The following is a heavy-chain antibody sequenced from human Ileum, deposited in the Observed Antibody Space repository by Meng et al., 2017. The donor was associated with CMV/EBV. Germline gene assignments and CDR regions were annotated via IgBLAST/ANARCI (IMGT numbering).Heavy chain of an antibody. CDR2: ISGSGGST. V-gene: IGHV3-23*01. J-gene: IGHJ6*02. D-gene: IGHD2-21*01. Sequence: GESLKISCAASGFTFSSYAMSWVRQAPGKGLEWVSAISGSGGSTYYADSVKGRFTISRDNSKNTLYLQMNSLRAEDTAVYYCAKDAGKEGVVVMSFYYYGMDVWGQGTTVTVSS. CDR1: GFTFSSYA. CDR3: AKDAGKEGVVVMSFYYYGMDV.